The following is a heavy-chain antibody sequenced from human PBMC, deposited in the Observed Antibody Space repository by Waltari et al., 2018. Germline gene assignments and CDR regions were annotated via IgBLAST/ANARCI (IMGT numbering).Heavy chain of an antibody. CDR3: ARTGIAAAGTLYYYGMDV. V-gene: IGHV3-30*01. CDR1: GFTFSSYA. Sequence: QVQLVESGGGVVQPGRSLRLSCAASGFTFSSYAMHWVRQAPGKGLEWVAGISYDGSNKYYADSVKGRFTISRDNSKNTLYLQMNSLRAEDTAVYYCARTGIAAAGTLYYYGMDVWGQGTTVTVSS. CDR2: ISYDGSNK. D-gene: IGHD6-13*01. J-gene: IGHJ6*02.